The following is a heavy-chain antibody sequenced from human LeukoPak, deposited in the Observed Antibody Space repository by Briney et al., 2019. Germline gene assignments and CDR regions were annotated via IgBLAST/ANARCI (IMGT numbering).Heavy chain of an antibody. CDR3: ARDGAARLLRYYYYMDV. D-gene: IGHD6-6*01. V-gene: IGHV3-30*03. CDR2: ILHDGSNK. CDR1: GFTFSSYG. Sequence: GGSLRLSCAASGFTFSSYGMNWVRQSPGKGLEWVAVILHDGSNKYYADSVKGRFTISRDNSKNTMYLQMNALRPEDTAVYYCARDGAARLLRYYYYMDVWGKGTTVTVS. J-gene: IGHJ6*03.